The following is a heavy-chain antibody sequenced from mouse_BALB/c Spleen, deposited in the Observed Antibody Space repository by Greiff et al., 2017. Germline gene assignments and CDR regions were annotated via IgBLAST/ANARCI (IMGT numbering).Heavy chain of an antibody. J-gene: IGHJ4*01. V-gene: IGHV2-2*02. D-gene: IGHD2-3*01. CDR2: IWSGGST. Sequence: QVQLQQSGPGLVQPSQSLSITCTVSGFSLTSYGVHWVRQSPGKGLEWLGVIWSGGSTDYNAAFISRLSISKDNSKSQVFFKMNSLQANDTAIYYCARYDGLLDAMDYWGQGTSVTVSS. CDR3: ARYDGLLDAMDY. CDR1: GFSLTSYG.